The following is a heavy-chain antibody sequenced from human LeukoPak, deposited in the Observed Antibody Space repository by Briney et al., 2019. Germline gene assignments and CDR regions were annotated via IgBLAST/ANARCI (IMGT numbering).Heavy chain of an antibody. CDR2: IWYDGSNK. Sequence: GGSLRLSCAASGFTFSSYGMHWVRQAPGKGLEWVAVIWYDGSNKYYADSVKGRFTISRDNSKNTLYLQMNSLRAEDTAVYYCARQLAGYYGSGSYYNDGGASSWGQGTLVTVSS. J-gene: IGHJ5*02. CDR3: ARQLAGYYGSGSYYNDGGASS. D-gene: IGHD3-10*01. CDR1: GFTFSSYG. V-gene: IGHV3-33*01.